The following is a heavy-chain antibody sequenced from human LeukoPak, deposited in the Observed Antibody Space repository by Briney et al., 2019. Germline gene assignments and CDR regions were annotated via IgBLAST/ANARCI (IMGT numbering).Heavy chain of an antibody. CDR1: GFTFSSYW. Sequence: GGSLRLSCAASGFTFSSYWMTWVRQAPGKGLEWVANIKQDGSEKYYVDSVKGRFTISRDNSKNTLYLQMNSLRAEDTAVYYCAKGPYGSGSNWFDPWGQGTLVTVSS. V-gene: IGHV3-7*03. CDR3: AKGPYGSGSNWFDP. CDR2: IKQDGSEK. J-gene: IGHJ5*02. D-gene: IGHD3-10*01.